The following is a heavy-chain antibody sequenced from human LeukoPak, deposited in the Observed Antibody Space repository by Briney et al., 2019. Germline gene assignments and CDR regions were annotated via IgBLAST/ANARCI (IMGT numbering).Heavy chain of an antibody. CDR3: ARDVNRGVFDM. J-gene: IGHJ3*02. V-gene: IGHV3-7*03. CDR2: IKEDGSET. CDR1: GFAFDRYW. Sequence: GGSLRLSCAGSGFAFDRYWISWVRQAPGKGLEWVAKIKEDGSETEFLDSVKGRFTISRDNSKKSVYLQMNSLRAEDTAVYYCARDVNRGVFDMWGQGTRVTVSS.